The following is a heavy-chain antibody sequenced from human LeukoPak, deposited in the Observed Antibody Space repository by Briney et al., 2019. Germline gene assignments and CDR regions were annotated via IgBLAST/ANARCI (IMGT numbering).Heavy chain of an antibody. V-gene: IGHV3-11*04. CDR1: GFTLSDYY. CDR3: ARGEGYGDYVDWFDP. J-gene: IGHJ5*02. D-gene: IGHD4-17*01. Sequence: GGSLRLSCAASGFTLSDYYMSWIRQAPGKGLEWVSYISSSGSTIYYADSVKGRFTISRDNAKNSLYLQMNSLRAEDTAVYYCARGEGYGDYVDWFDPWGQGTLVTVSS. CDR2: ISSSGSTI.